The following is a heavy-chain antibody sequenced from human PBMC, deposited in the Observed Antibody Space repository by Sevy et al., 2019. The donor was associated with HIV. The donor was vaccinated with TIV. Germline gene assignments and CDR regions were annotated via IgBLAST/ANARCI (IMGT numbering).Heavy chain of an antibody. CDR2: ISGSGITT. V-gene: IGHV3-23*01. D-gene: IGHD1-26*01. CDR1: GFSFSSYA. Sequence: GGSLRLSCAASGFSFSSYAMSWVRQAPGKGLEWVSGISGSGITTYYADSVKGRFTISRDNSKNTLYLQMKSLRAEDTALYYCAKDRVWELGDAFDIWGQGTMVTVSS. J-gene: IGHJ3*02. CDR3: AKDRVWELGDAFDI.